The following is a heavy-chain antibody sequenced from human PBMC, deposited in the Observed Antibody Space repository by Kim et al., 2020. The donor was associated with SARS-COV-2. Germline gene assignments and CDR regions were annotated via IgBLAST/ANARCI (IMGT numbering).Heavy chain of an antibody. CDR1: GFTFSDYY. Sequence: GGSLRLSCAASGFTFSDYYMSWIRQAPGKGLEWVSYISSSGSTIYYADSVKGRFTISRDNAKNSLYLQMNSLRAEDTAVYYCARTPPPRLLWFGELFEGAKYGMDVWGQGTTVTVSS. CDR3: ARTPPPRLLWFGELFEGAKYGMDV. D-gene: IGHD3-10*01. CDR2: ISSSGSTI. J-gene: IGHJ6*02. V-gene: IGHV3-11*01.